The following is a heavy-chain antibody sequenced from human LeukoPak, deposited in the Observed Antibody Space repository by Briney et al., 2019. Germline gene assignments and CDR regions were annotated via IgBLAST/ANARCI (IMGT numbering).Heavy chain of an antibody. Sequence: GGSLRLSCAASGFTFTTYAMSWVRQAPGKGLEWVSSVSKSDGTTYYADSVKGRLTISRDNSKNTLHLQMNGLRAEDTAVYYCARGSYGMDVWGQGTTVTVSS. CDR3: ARGSYGMDV. J-gene: IGHJ6*02. CDR1: GFTFTTYA. CDR2: VSKSDGTT. V-gene: IGHV3-23*01.